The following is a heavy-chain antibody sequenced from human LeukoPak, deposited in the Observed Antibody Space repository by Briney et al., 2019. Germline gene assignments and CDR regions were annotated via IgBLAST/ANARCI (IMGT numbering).Heavy chain of an antibody. CDR2: INHSGST. D-gene: IGHD1-26*01. CDR1: GGSFSGYY. CDR3: ARAGWELLDYYYYYMDV. V-gene: IGHV4-34*01. J-gene: IGHJ6*03. Sequence: SETLSLTCAVYGGSFSGYYWSWIRQPPGKGLEWIGEINHSGSTNYNPSLKSRVTISVDTSKNQFSLKLSSVTAADTAVYYCARAGWELLDYYYYYMDVWGKGTTVTVSS.